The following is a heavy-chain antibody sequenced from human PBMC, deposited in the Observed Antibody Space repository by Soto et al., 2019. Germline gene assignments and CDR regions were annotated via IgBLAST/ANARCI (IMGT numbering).Heavy chain of an antibody. CDR3: AADVGGYNRFDY. J-gene: IGHJ4*02. V-gene: IGHV1-58*01. Sequence: SVKVSCKTSGFTFSSSAGHWVRQARGHRLQWIGWIDVGSANANYAQMLQERVTISRDMSTSTAYMELSSLRPEDTAVYYCAADVGGYNRFDYWGQGTPVTVSS. CDR1: GFTFSSSA. CDR2: IDVGSANA. D-gene: IGHD1-26*01.